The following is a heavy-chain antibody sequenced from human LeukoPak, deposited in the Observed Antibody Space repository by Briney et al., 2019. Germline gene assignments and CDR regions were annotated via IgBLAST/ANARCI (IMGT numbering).Heavy chain of an antibody. V-gene: IGHV5-51*01. CDR1: GYHFTNYW. D-gene: IGHD3-16*01. CDR2: IYPGDSET. J-gene: IGHJ4*02. CDR3: ARALRTGQGDYVPVL. Sequence: GESLRISCKASGYHFTNYWIGWVRPMPGKGLEWMTIIYPGDSETRYSPSFQGQVTISADKSIGTTYLQWSSLKASDTAIYYCARALRTGQGDYVPVLWGQGTLVTVSS.